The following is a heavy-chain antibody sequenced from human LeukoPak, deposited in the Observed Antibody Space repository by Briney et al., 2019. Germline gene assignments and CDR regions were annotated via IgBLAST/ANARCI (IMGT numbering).Heavy chain of an antibody. CDR3: ARAPRYCSSTSCPPDY. CDR2: INPNSGGT. V-gene: IGHV1-2*02. J-gene: IGHJ4*02. D-gene: IGHD2-2*01. CDR1: GYTFTGYY. Sequence: ASVKVSCKASGYTFTGYYTHWVRQAPGQGLEWMGWINPNSGGTNYAQKFQGRVTMTRDTSISTAYMELSRLRSDDTAVYYCARAPRYCSSTSCPPDYWGQGTLVTVSS.